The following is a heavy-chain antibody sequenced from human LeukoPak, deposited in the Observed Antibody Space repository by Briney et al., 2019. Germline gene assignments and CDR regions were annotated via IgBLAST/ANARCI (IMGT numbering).Heavy chain of an antibody. CDR2: IYISVST. Sequence: SETLSLTCTVSGGSTSSYYWSGVRQPAGKGLEWIGRIYISVSTTYNPPPKSRVTMSVDTSKNQFSLKLSSVTAADTAVYYCASVAAPKKYSSGWYGYNFDYWGQGTLVTVSS. CDR1: GGSTSSYY. CDR3: ASVAAPKKYSSGWYGYNFDY. D-gene: IGHD6-19*01. V-gene: IGHV4-4*07. J-gene: IGHJ4*02.